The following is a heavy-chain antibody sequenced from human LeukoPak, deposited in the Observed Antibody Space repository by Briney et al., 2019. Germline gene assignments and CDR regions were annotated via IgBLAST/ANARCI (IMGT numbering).Heavy chain of an antibody. D-gene: IGHD3-3*01. V-gene: IGHV4-39*02. Sequence: SETLSLTCTVSGGSIRSTTYYWAWIRQPPGKGLEWIGSIFYSGSTYYNPSLKSRITMSVDTSNNHFSLNLNSVTAADTAVYFCAGRNYYNFWNALNWFDPWGQGTPVTVSS. J-gene: IGHJ5*02. CDR1: GGSIRSTTYY. CDR3: AGRNYYNFWNALNWFDP. CDR2: IFYSGST.